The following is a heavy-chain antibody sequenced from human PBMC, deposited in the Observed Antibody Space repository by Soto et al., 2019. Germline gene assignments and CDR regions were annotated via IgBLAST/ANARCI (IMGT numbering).Heavy chain of an antibody. V-gene: IGHV1-69*13. Sequence: GASVKVSCKASGGTFSSYAISWVRQAPGQGLEWMGGIIPIFGTANYAQKFQGRVTITADESTSTAYMELSSLRSEDTAVYYCARDRSYSSGQPSRNYGMDVWGQGTTVTVSS. CDR3: ARDRSYSSGQPSRNYGMDV. CDR1: GGTFSSYA. D-gene: IGHD6-19*01. J-gene: IGHJ6*02. CDR2: IIPIFGTA.